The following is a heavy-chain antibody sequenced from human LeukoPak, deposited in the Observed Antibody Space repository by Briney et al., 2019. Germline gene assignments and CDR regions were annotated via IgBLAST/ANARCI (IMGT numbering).Heavy chain of an antibody. CDR2: IYHSGST. J-gene: IGHJ4*02. V-gene: IGHV4-38-2*02. CDR3: ARARIKDYYDSSGYSASISYFDY. CDR1: DYSISSGYY. Sequence: SETLSLTCTVSDYSISSGYYWGWIRQPPGKGLEWIGSIYHSGSTYYNPSLKSRVTISVDTSKNQFSLKLSSVTAADTAVYYCARARIKDYYDSSGYSASISYFDYWGQGTLVTVSS. D-gene: IGHD3-22*01.